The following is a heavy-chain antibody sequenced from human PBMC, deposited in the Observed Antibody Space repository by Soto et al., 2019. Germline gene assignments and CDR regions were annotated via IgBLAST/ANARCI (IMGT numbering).Heavy chain of an antibody. CDR2: IYTTRSP. D-gene: IGHD4-17*01. V-gene: IGHV4-4*07. CDR1: GDSVSKYY. J-gene: IGHJ5*02. Sequence: PSETLSLTCTVSGDSVSKYYWNWIRQLAGKGLEWIGRIYTTRSPNYNPSLKSRVTMSVDTSKNQFSLKLNLSSVTAADTAVYYCARSPAYGDYANLDTWGQGTLVTVSS. CDR3: ARSPAYGDYANLDT.